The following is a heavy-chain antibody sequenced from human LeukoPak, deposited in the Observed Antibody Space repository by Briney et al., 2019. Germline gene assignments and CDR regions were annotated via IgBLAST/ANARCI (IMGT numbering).Heavy chain of an antibody. CDR3: ARGTFIAAAREYYFDY. D-gene: IGHD6-13*01. V-gene: IGHV1-2*02. Sequence: ASVKVSCQASGYTFTGYYMHWVRQAPGQGPEWMGWINPNSGGTNYAQKFQGRVTMTRDTSISTAYMELSRLRSDDTAVYYCARGTFIAAAREYYFDYWGQGTLVTVSS. CDR2: INPNSGGT. J-gene: IGHJ4*02. CDR1: GYTFTGYY.